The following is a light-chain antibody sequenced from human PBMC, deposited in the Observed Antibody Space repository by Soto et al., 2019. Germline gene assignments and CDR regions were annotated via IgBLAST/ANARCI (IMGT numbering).Light chain of an antibody. CDR1: QDISTS. CDR3: QQAYSFQYT. CDR2: AAS. Sequence: DIQMTQSPSSVSASVGDRVTITCRASQDISTSLAWYQQKSGKAPRLLIYAASTLQSGVPSRFSGSGSGAEFTLTISNLQPEDSATYYCQQAYSFQYTFGQGIKVEVK. V-gene: IGKV1-12*01. J-gene: IGKJ2*01.